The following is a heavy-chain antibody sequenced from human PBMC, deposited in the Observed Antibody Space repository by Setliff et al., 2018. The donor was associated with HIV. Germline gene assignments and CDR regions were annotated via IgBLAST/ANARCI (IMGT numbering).Heavy chain of an antibody. V-gene: IGHV4-38-2*01. CDR2: IYHSGST. D-gene: IGHD6-13*01. Sequence: RLSEPLSLTCAVFGYSFSNGYYWGWIRQPPGKGPEWIGSIYHSGSTYYNPSLKSRVSISVDTSKNQFSLELRSVTAADTAVYYCAGRIATAAYYFDYWGRGTLVTVSS. J-gene: IGHJ4*02. CDR1: GYSFSNGYY. CDR3: AGRIATAAYYFDY.